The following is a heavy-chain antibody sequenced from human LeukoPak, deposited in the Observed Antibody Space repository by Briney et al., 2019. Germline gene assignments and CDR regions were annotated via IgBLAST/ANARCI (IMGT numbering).Heavy chain of an antibody. CDR3: ARGAARDLFLNWNYGGYYFDY. V-gene: IGHV4-59*11. D-gene: IGHD1-7*01. Sequence: SETLSLTCTVFGSMSNHFWSWIRQPPGKGLEWIGYIYDSGATDYNPSLKSRVTMSVDTSANQFSLKLSSVTTADTAVYYCARGAARDLFLNWNYGGYYFDYWGQGTLVTVSS. CDR1: GSMSNHF. J-gene: IGHJ4*02. CDR2: IYDSGAT.